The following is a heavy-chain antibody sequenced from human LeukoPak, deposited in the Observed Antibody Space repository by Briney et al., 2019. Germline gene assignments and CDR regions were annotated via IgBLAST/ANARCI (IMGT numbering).Heavy chain of an antibody. CDR1: GFTFSSYA. CDR2: ISGSGGST. Sequence: PGGSLRLSCAASGFTFSSYAMSWVRQAPGKGLEWVSTISGSGGSTYYADSVKGRFTISRDNSKNTLYLQMNSLRAEDTAVYYCAKDRIVVVAAPFDYWRQGTLVTVSS. D-gene: IGHD2-15*01. J-gene: IGHJ4*02. V-gene: IGHV3-23*01. CDR3: AKDRIVVVAAPFDY.